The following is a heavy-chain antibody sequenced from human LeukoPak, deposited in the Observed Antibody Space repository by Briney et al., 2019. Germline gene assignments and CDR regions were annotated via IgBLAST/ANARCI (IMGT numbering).Heavy chain of an antibody. J-gene: IGHJ4*02. CDR1: GGSISSYY. Sequence: SETLSLTCTVSGGSISSYYWSWIRQPPGKGLEWIGYIYYSGSTNYNPSLKSRVTISVDTSKNQFSLKLSSVTAADTAVYYCARVGYGDYVVLDYWGQGTLVTVSS. D-gene: IGHD4-17*01. CDR3: ARVGYGDYVVLDY. CDR2: IYYSGST. V-gene: IGHV4-59*01.